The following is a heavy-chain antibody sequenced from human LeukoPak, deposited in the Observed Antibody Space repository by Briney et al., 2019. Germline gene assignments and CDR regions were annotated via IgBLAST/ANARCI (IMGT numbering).Heavy chain of an antibody. J-gene: IGHJ4*02. CDR2: ISSSSSTI. D-gene: IGHD4-23*01. CDR1: GFTFSSYS. V-gene: IGHV3-48*04. Sequence: PGGSLRLSCAASGFTFSSYSMNWVRQAPGKGLEWVSYISSSSSTIYYADSVKGRFTISRDNAKNSLYLQMNSLRAEDTAVYYCARDRDYGGNSFDYWGQGTLVTVSS. CDR3: ARDRDYGGNSFDY.